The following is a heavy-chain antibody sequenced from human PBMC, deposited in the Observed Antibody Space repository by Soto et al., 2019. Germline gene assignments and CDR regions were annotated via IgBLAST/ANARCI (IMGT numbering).Heavy chain of an antibody. CDR2: ISYDGSNK. CDR3: AKDHGKYGDYLRGGYYYYGMDV. J-gene: IGHJ6*02. D-gene: IGHD4-17*01. V-gene: IGHV3-30*18. Sequence: QVQLVESGGGVVQPGRSLRLSCAASGFTFSSYGMHWVRQAPGKGLEWVAVISYDGSNKYYADSVKGRFTISRDNSKNTLFLQKNSLRAEDTAVYYCAKDHGKYGDYLRGGYYYYGMDVWGQGTTVTVSS. CDR1: GFTFSSYG.